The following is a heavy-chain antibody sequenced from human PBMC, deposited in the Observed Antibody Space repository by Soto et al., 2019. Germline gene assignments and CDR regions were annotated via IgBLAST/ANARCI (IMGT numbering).Heavy chain of an antibody. CDR3: AKRGSGSQFDY. CDR2: ISGSGGST. D-gene: IGHD1-26*01. V-gene: IGHV3-23*01. CDR1: GFTFSSYA. Sequence: EVQLLESGGGLVQPGGSLRLSCAASGFTFSSYAMSWVRQAPGKGLEWVSVISGSGGSTYYADSVKGRFTISRDNSKNTRYLQMNSLRAEDTAVYDCAKRGSGSQFDYWGQGTLVTVSS. J-gene: IGHJ4*02.